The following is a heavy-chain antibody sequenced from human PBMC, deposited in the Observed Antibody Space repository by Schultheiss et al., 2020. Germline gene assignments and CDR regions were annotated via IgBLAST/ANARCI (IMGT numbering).Heavy chain of an antibody. CDR1: GGSISSGGYS. CDR2: IYHSGST. J-gene: IGHJ5*02. Sequence: SETLSLTCAVSGGSISSGGYSWSWIRQPPGKGLEWIGYIYHSGSTYYNPSLKSRVTISVDRSKNQFSLKLSSVTAADTAVYYCARGSIAPVYSRFYPWGQGTLVTVSS. CDR3: ARGSIAPVYSRFYP. V-gene: IGHV4-30-2*01. D-gene: IGHD2/OR15-2a*01.